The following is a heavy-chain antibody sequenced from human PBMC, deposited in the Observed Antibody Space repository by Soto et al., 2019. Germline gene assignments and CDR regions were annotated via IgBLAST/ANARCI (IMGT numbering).Heavy chain of an antibody. CDR2: IYYSGST. CDR1: GGSISSSSYY. CDR3: VGSGTDVWVSKEDYRFDP. J-gene: IGHJ5*02. V-gene: IGHV4-39*07. Sequence: SETLSLTCTVSGGSISSSSYYWGWIRQPPGKGLEWIGSIYYSGSTYYNPSLKSRVTMSVDTSKNKFSLSLKSVTAADTAFYYCVGSGTDVWVSKEDYRFDPWGQGTLVTVSS. D-gene: IGHD3-10*01.